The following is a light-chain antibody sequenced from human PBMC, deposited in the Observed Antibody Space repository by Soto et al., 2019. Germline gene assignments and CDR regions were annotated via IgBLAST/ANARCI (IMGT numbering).Light chain of an antibody. Sequence: DIQMTQSPSSLSASVGDRVTITCRASQSISSYLNWYQQKPGKAPKLLIYAASSLQSGVPSRFSGSGSGTDFSLTISSLQPEDSATYFCQQYNDFQYTFGPGTKLEI. V-gene: IGKV1-39*01. CDR3: QQYNDFQYT. CDR2: AAS. J-gene: IGKJ2*01. CDR1: QSISSY.